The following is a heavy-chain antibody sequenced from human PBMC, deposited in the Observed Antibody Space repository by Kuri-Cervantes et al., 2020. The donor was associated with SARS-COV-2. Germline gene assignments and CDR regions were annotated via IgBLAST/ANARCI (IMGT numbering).Heavy chain of an antibody. D-gene: IGHD1-14*01. CDR1: GGSISNYY. J-gene: IGHJ3*02. Sequence: GSLRLSCTVSGGSISNYYWAWIRQPPGKGPEWIASIYYTGSTSYKPSLKTRATISLDTSKNQFSLNLRSVTAADTAVYFCAKNPFPEVGNTGWAFDIWGQGTVVTVSS. CDR3: AKNPFPEVGNTGWAFDI. V-gene: IGHV4-39*07. CDR2: IYYTGST.